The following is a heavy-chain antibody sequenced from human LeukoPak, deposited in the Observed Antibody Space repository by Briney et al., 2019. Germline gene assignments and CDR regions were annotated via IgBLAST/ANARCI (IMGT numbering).Heavy chain of an antibody. J-gene: IGHJ1*01. CDR1: GFTFSIYA. V-gene: IGHV3-23*01. D-gene: IGHD1-14*01. CDR2: ISGSGSNT. CDR3: AKWMKTEGAEYFHH. Sequence: GGSLRLSCAASGFTFSIYAMSWVRQAPGKGLEWVSAISGSGSNTYYADSVKGRFTISRDNSKNTLYLQMNSLRAEDTAVYYCAKWMKTEGAEYFHHWGQGTLVTVSS.